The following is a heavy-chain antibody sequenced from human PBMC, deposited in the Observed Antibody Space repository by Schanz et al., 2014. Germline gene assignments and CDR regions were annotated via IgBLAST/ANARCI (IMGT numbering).Heavy chain of an antibody. Sequence: QVQLQESGPGLVKPSETLSLTCTVSGGSISSYYWSWIRQPPGKVLEWIGYIYYSGDTNYNPSLKSRVTISVDPYNNQYSLKISSIAAADAAEYCCTRQGMSCQPGRYYYCMDVWGRGTTVTVSS. CDR2: IYYSGDT. J-gene: IGHJ6*03. V-gene: IGHV4-59*01. D-gene: IGHD1-26*01. CDR1: GGSISSYY. CDR3: TRQGMSCQPGRYYYCMDV.